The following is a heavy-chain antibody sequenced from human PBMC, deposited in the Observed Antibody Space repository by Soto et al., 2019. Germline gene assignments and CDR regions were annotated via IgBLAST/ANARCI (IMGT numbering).Heavy chain of an antibody. J-gene: IGHJ4*02. CDR2: ISFEGSYK. CDR1: GFAIRSNA. D-gene: IGHD6-13*01. CDR3: VRAAGIAAAGSSQGVL. Sequence: GGSLRLSCEASGFAIRSNAIHWVRQAPGKGLEWVAVISFEGSYKYYADSVKGRFTVSRDNSKNTVSLQMDSLTGEDSALYYCVRAAGIAAAGSSQGVLWGQGTLVTVSS. V-gene: IGHV3-30*04.